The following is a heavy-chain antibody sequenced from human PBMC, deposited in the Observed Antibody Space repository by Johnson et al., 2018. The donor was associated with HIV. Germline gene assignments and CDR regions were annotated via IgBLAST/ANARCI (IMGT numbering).Heavy chain of an antibody. V-gene: IGHV3-49*04. Sequence: MLLVESGGGLVQPGGSLRLSCAASGFTVSSIYMSWVRQAPGKGLEWVGCIRSKAYGGTTEYAASVKGRFTISRDDSKSIAYLPMNSLKTEDTAGYYCTSEGALLQDACDIWGQGTMVTVSS. CDR2: IRSKAYGGTT. CDR1: GFTVSSIY. J-gene: IGHJ3*02. CDR3: TSEGALLQDACDI. D-gene: IGHD1-26*01.